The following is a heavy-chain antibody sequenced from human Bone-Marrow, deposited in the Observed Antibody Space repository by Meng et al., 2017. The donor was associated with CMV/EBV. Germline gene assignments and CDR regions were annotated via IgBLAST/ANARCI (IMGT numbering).Heavy chain of an antibody. V-gene: IGHV3-23*01. Sequence: GESLKISCAASGFTFSSYAMSWVRQAPGKGLEWVSAISGSGGSTYYADSVKGRFTISRDNSKNTLYLQMNSLRAEDTAVYYCARGGLSGYSYRGGYYYGMDVWGQGSTVTVSS. D-gene: IGHD5-18*01. J-gene: IGHJ6*01. CDR3: ARGGLSGYSYRGGYYYGMDV. CDR2: ISGSGGST. CDR1: GFTFSSYA.